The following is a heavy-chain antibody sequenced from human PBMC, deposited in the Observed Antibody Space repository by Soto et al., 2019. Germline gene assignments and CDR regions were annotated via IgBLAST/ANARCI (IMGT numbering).Heavy chain of an antibody. CDR1: GFTFSSYA. V-gene: IGHV3-23*01. CDR3: AKVLGGYYYGSGTHSPYYYYGMDV. Sequence: GGSLRLSCAASGFTFSSYAMSWVRQAPGKGLEWVSAISGSGGSTYYADSVKGRFTISRDNSKNTRYLQMNSLRAEDTAVYYCAKVLGGYYYGSGTHSPYYYYGMDVWGQGTTVTVSS. J-gene: IGHJ6*02. D-gene: IGHD3-10*01. CDR2: ISGSGGST.